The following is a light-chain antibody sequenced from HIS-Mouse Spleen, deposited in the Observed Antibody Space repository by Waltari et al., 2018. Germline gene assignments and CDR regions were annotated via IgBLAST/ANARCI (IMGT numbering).Light chain of an antibody. Sequence: QSALTQPASVSGSPGQSITISCTGTSSDVGGYNYVSGYQHNPVKAPKLMIYDVSNRPSGVSNRFSGSKSGNTASLTISGLQAEDEADYYCSSYTSSSFNVVFGGGTKLTVL. CDR2: DVS. CDR3: SSYTSSSFNVV. J-gene: IGLJ2*01. CDR1: SSDVGGYNY. V-gene: IGLV2-14*03.